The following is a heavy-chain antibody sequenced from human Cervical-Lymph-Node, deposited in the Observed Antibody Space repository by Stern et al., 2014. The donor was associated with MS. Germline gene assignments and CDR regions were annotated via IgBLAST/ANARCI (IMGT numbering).Heavy chain of an antibody. CDR3: AKWGTGGYGHFDY. V-gene: IGHV4-59*01. D-gene: IGHD3-16*01. Sequence: VQLVQSGPGLVKPSETLSLTCTVSGASISSSYWRWIRQPPGTGPEWIAYIYYSGITNYNPSLRSRVTISVDMAKNQFSLKVTSVTAADTAVYYCAKWGTGGYGHFDYWGQGILVTVSS. CDR1: GASISSSY. CDR2: IYYSGIT. J-gene: IGHJ4*02.